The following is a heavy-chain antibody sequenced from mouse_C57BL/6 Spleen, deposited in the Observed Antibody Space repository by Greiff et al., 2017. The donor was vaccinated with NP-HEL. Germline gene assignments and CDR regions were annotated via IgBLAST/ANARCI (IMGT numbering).Heavy chain of an antibody. V-gene: IGHV2-9*01. CDR2: IWGGGST. D-gene: IGHD1-1*01. J-gene: IGHJ3*01. Sequence: VQLVESGPGLVAPSQTLSLSCTASGFSFTSYGVDWVRQPPGKGLEWLGAIWGGGSTNYNSAHMTRLGIIKDNSKSQVFLKMNRRQTDDTAMYYCGERGYYGSGGFAYWGQGTLVTVSA. CDR3: GERGYYGSGGFAY. CDR1: GFSFTSYG.